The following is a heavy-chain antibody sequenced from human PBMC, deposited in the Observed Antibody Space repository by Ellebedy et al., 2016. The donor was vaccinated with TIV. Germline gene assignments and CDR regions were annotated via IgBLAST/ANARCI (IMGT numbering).Heavy chain of an antibody. CDR2: IIPIFGTA. J-gene: IGHJ2*01. Sequence: AASVKVSCKASGGTFSSYAISWVRQAPGQGLEWMGGIIPIFGTANYAQKFQGRVTITADKSTSTAYMELSSLRSEDTAVYYCAIDRAPDGRNWYFDLWGRGTLVTVSS. CDR1: GGTFSSYA. CDR3: AIDRAPDGRNWYFDL. V-gene: IGHV1-69*06. D-gene: IGHD5-24*01.